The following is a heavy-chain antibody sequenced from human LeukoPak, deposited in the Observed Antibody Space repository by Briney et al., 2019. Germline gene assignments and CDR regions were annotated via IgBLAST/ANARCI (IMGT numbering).Heavy chain of an antibody. V-gene: IGHV5-51*01. CDR2: FYPGDSDT. J-gene: IGHJ4*02. CDR3: ARLAYCGGDCYPYFDY. Sequence: GESLKISRKGSGYSFPSYWIGWVRQMPGKGLEWMGIFYPGDSDTRYSPSFQGQVTISADKSISTAYLQWSSLKASDTAMYYCARLAYCGGDCYPYFDYWGQGTLVTVSS. CDR1: GYSFPSYW. D-gene: IGHD2-21*02.